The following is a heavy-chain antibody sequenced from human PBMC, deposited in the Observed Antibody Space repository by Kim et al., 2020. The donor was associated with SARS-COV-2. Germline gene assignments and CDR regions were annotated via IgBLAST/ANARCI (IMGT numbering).Heavy chain of an antibody. CDR3: ARDKGIVATDYYYYGMDV. J-gene: IGHJ6*02. D-gene: IGHD5-12*01. CDR2: ISYDGSNK. V-gene: IGHV3-30*04. Sequence: GGSLRLSCAASGFTFSSYAMHWVRQAPGKGLEWVAVISYDGSNKYYADSVKGRFTISRDNSKNTLYLQMNSLRAEDTAVYYCARDKGIVATDYYYYGMDVWGQGTTVTVSS. CDR1: GFTFSSYA.